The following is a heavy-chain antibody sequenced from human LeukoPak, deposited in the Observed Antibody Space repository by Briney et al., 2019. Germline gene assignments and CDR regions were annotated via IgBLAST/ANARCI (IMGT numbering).Heavy chain of an antibody. CDR1: GFTFRSYA. J-gene: IGHJ4*02. CDR2: ISGSGGST. V-gene: IGHV3-23*01. Sequence: GGSLRLSCAASGFTFRSYAMNWVRQAPGKGLEWVSSISGSGGSTYYADSVKGRFTISRDNSKNTLYLQMNSLRAEDTAIYYCARDERLLSFLKWGQGTLVTVSS. CDR3: ARDERLLSFLK. D-gene: IGHD3-3*01.